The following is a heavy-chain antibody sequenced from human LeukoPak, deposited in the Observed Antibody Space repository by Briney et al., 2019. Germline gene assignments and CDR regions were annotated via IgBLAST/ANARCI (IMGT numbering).Heavy chain of an antibody. V-gene: IGHV1-2*02. D-gene: IGHD3-22*01. CDR1: GYTFTGYY. Sequence: GASVKVSCKASGYTFTGYYMHWVRQAPGQGLEWMGWINPNSGGTNYAQKFQGRVTMTRDTSTSTVYMELSSLRSEDTAVYYCARDYYDSSGYYYVGYWGQGTLVTVSS. CDR2: INPNSGGT. CDR3: ARDYYDSSGYYYVGY. J-gene: IGHJ4*02.